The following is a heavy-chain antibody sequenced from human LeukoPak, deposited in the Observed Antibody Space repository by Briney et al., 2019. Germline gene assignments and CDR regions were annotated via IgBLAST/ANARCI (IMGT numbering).Heavy chain of an antibody. CDR3: AREGLVSWGFDP. Sequence: SETLSLTCTVSGASIRNFYWNWFRQPPGKGLEWIGYIHYSGSTNYNPSLKSRVTISIDTSKSEFSLKLSSVTAADTAVYYCAREGLVSWGFDPWGQGTLVTVSS. D-gene: IGHD1-26*01. CDR1: GASIRNFY. V-gene: IGHV4-59*01. CDR2: IHYSGST. J-gene: IGHJ5*02.